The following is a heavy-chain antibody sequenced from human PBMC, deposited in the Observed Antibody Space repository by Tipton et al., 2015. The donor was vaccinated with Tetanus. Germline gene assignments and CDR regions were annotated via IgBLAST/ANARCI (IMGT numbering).Heavy chain of an antibody. Sequence: GSLRLSCAASGFTLSDYYMSWIRQAPGKGLEWLSYISSSGATINYADSVKGRFNISRDNSKNTLFLHMNSLRAEDTAVYFCAKDLRQLVRVDAFDTWGQGTLVTVSS. CDR1: GFTLSDYY. V-gene: IGHV3-11*01. CDR3: AKDLRQLVRVDAFDT. J-gene: IGHJ3*02. D-gene: IGHD6-6*01. CDR2: ISSSGATI.